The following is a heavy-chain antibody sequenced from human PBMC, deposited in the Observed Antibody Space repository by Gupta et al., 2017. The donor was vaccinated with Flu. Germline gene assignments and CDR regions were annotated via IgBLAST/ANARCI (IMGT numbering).Heavy chain of an antibody. D-gene: IGHD4-17*01. J-gene: IGHJ4*02. CDR2: INPDGSST. V-gene: IGHV3-74*03. Sequence: EMQLVESGGDLVQPGGSLRLSCAASGFTFSSSYLQWVRQAPGKGLVWVSRINPDGSSTTYAESVKGRFTISRDNAKNTLYLQMNRLGDDDTAVYYCATVTSGCWGQGTLVTGSS. CDR3: ATVTSGC. CDR1: GFTFSSSY.